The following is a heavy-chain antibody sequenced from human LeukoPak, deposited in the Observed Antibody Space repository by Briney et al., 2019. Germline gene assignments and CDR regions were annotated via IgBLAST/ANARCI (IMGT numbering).Heavy chain of an antibody. CDR3: ARDHEFSSSWYDY. CDR1: GGTFSSYA. J-gene: IGHJ4*02. D-gene: IGHD6-13*01. Sequence: ASVKVSCKASGGTFSSYAISWVRQAPGQGLEWMGWISAYNGNTNYAQKFQGRVTMTTDTSTSTAYMELRSLRSDDTAVYYCARDHEFSSSWYDYWGQGTLVTVSS. CDR2: ISAYNGNT. V-gene: IGHV1-18*01.